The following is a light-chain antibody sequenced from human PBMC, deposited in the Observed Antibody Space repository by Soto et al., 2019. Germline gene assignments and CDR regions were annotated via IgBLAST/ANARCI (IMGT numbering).Light chain of an antibody. Sequence: EIVLTQSPGTLSLSPGERATLSCRASQSVSSXXLSWYHQIPGQAARVVIYGASSRATGIPDRFSGSGSGXXXXXXXXXLXPEDFAVXYCQQYGSSPRTFGQGTKVEIK. CDR3: QQYGSSPRT. CDR1: QSVSSXX. V-gene: IGKV3-20*01. CDR2: GAS. J-gene: IGKJ1*01.